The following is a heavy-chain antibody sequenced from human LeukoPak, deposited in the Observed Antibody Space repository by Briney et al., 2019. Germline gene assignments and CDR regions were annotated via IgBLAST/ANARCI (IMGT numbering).Heavy chain of an antibody. CDR3: AKLDYYGNY. CDR1: GFTFSNYG. CDR2: ITGNGGTT. D-gene: IGHD3-10*01. V-gene: IGHV3-23*01. J-gene: IGHJ4*02. Sequence: GGSLRLSCAASGFTFSNYGMNWVRQAPGKGLEWVSGITGNGGTTYYADSVKGRFTISRDNSKNTVYLQMNSLRAEDTAVYYCAKLDYYGNYWGQGTLVTVSS.